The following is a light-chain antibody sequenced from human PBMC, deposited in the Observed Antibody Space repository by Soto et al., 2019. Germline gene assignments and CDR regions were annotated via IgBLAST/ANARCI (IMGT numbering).Light chain of an antibody. CDR3: QHRSDWPLT. CDR2: DTS. Sequence: EIVLTQSPATLSLSPGDRATLSCRASQSVSSYLAWYQQKPGQAPRLLIYDTSNRATGIPARFSGSGSGTGFTLNISSLEPEDFAVYYCQHRSDWPLTFGGGTKVEIK. V-gene: IGKV3-11*01. J-gene: IGKJ4*01. CDR1: QSVSSY.